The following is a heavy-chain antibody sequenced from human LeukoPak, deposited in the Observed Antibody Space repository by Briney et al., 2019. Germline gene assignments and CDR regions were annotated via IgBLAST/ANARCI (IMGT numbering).Heavy chain of an antibody. CDR1: GFTFSSYW. V-gene: IGHV3-7*01. D-gene: IGHD3-16*02. CDR3: ARVWYYDYVWGSYRYTLDY. J-gene: IGHJ4*02. CDR2: IKQDGSEK. Sequence: GRSLRLSCAASGFTFSSYWMSWVRQAPGKGLEWVANIKQDGSEKYYVDSVKGRFTISRDNAKNSLYLQMSSLRAEDTAVYYCARVWYYDYVWGSYRYTLDYWGQGTLVTVSS.